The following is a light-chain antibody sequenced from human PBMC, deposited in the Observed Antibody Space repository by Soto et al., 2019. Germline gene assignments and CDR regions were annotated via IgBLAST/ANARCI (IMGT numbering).Light chain of an antibody. CDR2: WAS. CDR1: QSVLYSSNNENY. Sequence: DIVMTQSPDSLAVSLGERATINCKSSQSVLYSSNNENYLAWYRQKPGQPPELLIYWASTRESGVPDRVSGSGSGTDFTLTISSLQAEDVAVYYCQQYYSTPWTFGQGTKVEIK. CDR3: QQYYSTPWT. V-gene: IGKV4-1*01. J-gene: IGKJ1*01.